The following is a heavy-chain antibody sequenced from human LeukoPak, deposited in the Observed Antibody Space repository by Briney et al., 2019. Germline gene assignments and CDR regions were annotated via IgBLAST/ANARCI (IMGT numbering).Heavy chain of an antibody. CDR2: ISGSGGST. D-gene: IGHD3-22*01. J-gene: IGHJ4*02. Sequence: GGSLRLSCAASGFTFSSYAMSWVRQAPGKGLEWVSAISGSGGSTYYADSVKGRFTISRDNSKNTLYLQMNSLRAEDTAVYYCAKEDPYYYGSSGYFRPLDYWGQGTLVTVSS. CDR3: AKEDPYYYGSSGYFRPLDY. V-gene: IGHV3-23*01. CDR1: GFTFSSYA.